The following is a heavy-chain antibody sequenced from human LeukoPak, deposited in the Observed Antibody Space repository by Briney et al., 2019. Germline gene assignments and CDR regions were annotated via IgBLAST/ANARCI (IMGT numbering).Heavy chain of an antibody. CDR1: GGSISTYY. Sequence: SETLSLTCTVSGGSISTYYWSWIRQPPGKGLEWIGYIYYSGSTNYNPSLKSRVTISVDTSKNQFSLKPSSVTAADTAVYYCARAAGTWWFDPWGQGTLVTVSS. V-gene: IGHV4-59*01. J-gene: IGHJ5*02. CDR3: ARAAGTWWFDP. CDR2: IYYSGST. D-gene: IGHD6-13*01.